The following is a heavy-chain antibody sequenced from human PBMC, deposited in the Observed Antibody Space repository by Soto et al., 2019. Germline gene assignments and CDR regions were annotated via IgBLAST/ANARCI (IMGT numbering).Heavy chain of an antibody. CDR1: SGSISSGDYY. Sequence: QVQLQESGPGLVKPSQTLSLTCTVSSGSISSGDYYWSWIRQPPGKGLEWIGYIYYSGSTYYNPYLKSRVTISVDTSKNQFSLKLSSVTAADTAVYYCARDREDYGGYYYYGMDVWGQGTTVTVSS. CDR2: IYYSGST. V-gene: IGHV4-30-4*01. D-gene: IGHD4-17*01. CDR3: ARDREDYGGYYYYGMDV. J-gene: IGHJ6*02.